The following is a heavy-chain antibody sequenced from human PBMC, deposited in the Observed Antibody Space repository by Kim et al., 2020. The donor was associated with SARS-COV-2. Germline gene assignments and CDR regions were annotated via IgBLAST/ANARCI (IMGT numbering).Heavy chain of an antibody. CDR2: IFDSGSA. V-gene: IGHV4-61*01. Sequence: SETLSLTCTVSGDSVSSASYYWSWIRQPPGMGLEWIGYIFDSGSANYNPSLKSRVTISVDTSKTQFSLELYSVTAADTAVYYCARDSLLRDFDILTGYANYYYDGMDVWGQGTTVTVSS. CDR1: GDSVSSASYY. D-gene: IGHD3-9*01. CDR3: ARDSLLRDFDILTGYANYYYDGMDV. J-gene: IGHJ6*02.